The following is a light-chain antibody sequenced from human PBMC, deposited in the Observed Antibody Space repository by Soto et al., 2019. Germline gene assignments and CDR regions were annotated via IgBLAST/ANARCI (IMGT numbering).Light chain of an antibody. V-gene: IGKV1-39*01. CDR2: DAS. CDR3: QQSHRTPRT. Sequence: DIQMTQSPSPLSASVGDRVTITCRASQNIDNFLNWYQQRPGKAPKLLIYDASNLYSGVPSRFSGSGSGTDFTLTIISLQPEDFATYYCQQSHRTPRTFGPGTKVYIK. CDR1: QNIDNF. J-gene: IGKJ1*01.